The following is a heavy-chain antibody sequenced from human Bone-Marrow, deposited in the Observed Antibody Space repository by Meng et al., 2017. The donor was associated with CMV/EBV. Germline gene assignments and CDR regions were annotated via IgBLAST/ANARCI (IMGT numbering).Heavy chain of an antibody. CDR2: IIPILGIA. CDR1: GGTFSSYA. D-gene: IGHD2-2*03. Sequence: SVKVSCKASGGTFSSYAISWVRQAPGQGLEWMGGIIPILGIANYAQKFQGRVTITADKSTSTAYMELSSLRSEDTAVYYCARDGYCSSTICHHNWCDPWGQGNLVNVAS. CDR3: ARDGYCSSTICHHNWCDP. J-gene: IGHJ5*02. V-gene: IGHV1-69*10.